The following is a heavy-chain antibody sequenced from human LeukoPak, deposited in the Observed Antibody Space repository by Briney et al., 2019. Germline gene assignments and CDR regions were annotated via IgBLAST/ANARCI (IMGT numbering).Heavy chain of an antibody. CDR3: ARDRIIMAVSLFDY. CDR1: GFTFSNYG. V-gene: IGHV3-30*02. CDR2: IRYDGSNK. D-gene: IGHD3-10*01. Sequence: GALRLSCAASGFTFSNYGMYWVRQAPGKGLEWVAFIRYDGSNKYYADSVKGRFTIYRDNSKNTLSLQMISLRAEDTAVYYCARDRIIMAVSLFDYWGQGTLVTVSS. J-gene: IGHJ4*02.